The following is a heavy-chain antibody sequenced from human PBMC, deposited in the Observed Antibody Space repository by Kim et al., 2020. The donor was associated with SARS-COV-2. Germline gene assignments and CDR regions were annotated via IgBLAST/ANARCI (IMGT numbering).Heavy chain of an antibody. CDR1: GGSISSYY. Sequence: SETLSLTCTVSGGSISSYYWSWIRQPPGKGLEWIGYIYYSGSTNYNPSLKSRVTISVDTSKNQFSLKLSSVTAADTAVYYCARDSAAREPYYYYGMDVWGQGTTVTVSS. D-gene: IGHD6-6*01. CDR2: IYYSGST. CDR3: ARDSAAREPYYYYGMDV. V-gene: IGHV4-59*01. J-gene: IGHJ6*02.